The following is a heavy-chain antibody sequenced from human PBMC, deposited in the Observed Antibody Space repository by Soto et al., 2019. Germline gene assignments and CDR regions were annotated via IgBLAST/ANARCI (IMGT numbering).Heavy chain of an antibody. Sequence: ASVKVSCKASGYTFTSYAMHWVRQAPGQRLEWMGWINAGNGNTNYAQRFQDRVTITADKSTATVHMELSSLRSEDTALYYCTIGSWSGEVFDIWGQGTMVTVSS. J-gene: IGHJ3*02. CDR2: INAGNGNT. V-gene: IGHV1-3*01. CDR1: GYTFTSYA. D-gene: IGHD2-21*01. CDR3: TIGSWSGEVFDI.